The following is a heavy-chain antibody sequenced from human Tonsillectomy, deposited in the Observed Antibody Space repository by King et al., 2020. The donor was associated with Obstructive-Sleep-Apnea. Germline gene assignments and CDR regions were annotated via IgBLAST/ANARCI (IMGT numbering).Heavy chain of an antibody. V-gene: IGHV4-34*01. J-gene: IGHJ5*02. CDR1: GGSFSGYY. Sequence: QVQLQQWGAGLLKPSETLSLTCAVYGGSFSGYYWSWIRQPPGTGLEWIGEINHSGSTNYNPSLKSRVTISVDTSKNQFSLKLSSVTAADTAVYYCARGEDYYDSSGYHRWGQGTLVTVSS. CDR3: ARGEDYYDSSGYHR. CDR2: INHSGST. D-gene: IGHD3-22*01.